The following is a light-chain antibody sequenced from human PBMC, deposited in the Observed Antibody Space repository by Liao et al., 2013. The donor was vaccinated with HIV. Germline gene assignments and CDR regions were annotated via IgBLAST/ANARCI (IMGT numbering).Light chain of an antibody. V-gene: IGLV3-21*01. J-gene: IGLJ7*01. CDR1: NIGSKS. CDR3: QVWDSSSDHAV. Sequence: SFVLTQPPSVSVAPGQTATITCGGDNIGSKSVHWYQQKPGQAPVLVIYYDSDRPSGIPERFSGSNSGNTATLTISRVEAGDEADYYCQVWDSSSDHAVFGGGTQLTVL. CDR2: YDS.